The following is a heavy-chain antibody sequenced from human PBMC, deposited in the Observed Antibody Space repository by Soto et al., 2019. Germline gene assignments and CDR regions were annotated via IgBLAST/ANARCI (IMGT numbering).Heavy chain of an antibody. V-gene: IGHV5-10-1*01. D-gene: IGHD2-2*01. CDR2: IDPSDSYT. J-gene: IGHJ6*02. Sequence: GESMKICCKGSGYSFTSYCIGWVRQMPGKGLEWMGRIDPSDSYTNYSPSFQGHVTISADKSISTAYLQWSSLKASDTAMYYCATLGYCSSTSCYGGYYYYYGMDVWGQGTTVTV. CDR3: ATLGYCSSTSCYGGYYYYYGMDV. CDR1: GYSFTSYC.